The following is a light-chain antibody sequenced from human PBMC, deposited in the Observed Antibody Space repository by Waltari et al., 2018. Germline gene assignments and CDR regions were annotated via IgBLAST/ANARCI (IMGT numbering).Light chain of an antibody. J-gene: IGLJ2*01. CDR1: SSDVGGYNY. V-gene: IGLV2-14*03. CDR2: DVI. Sequence: QSALTQPASVSGSPGQSITISCTGTSSDVGGYNYVSWYQQHPGKAPKLMIYDVINRPSGVSNRFSGSKSGNTASLTISGLQVEDEADYYCSSYTSSSTPYVVFGGGTKLTVL. CDR3: SSYTSSSTPYVV.